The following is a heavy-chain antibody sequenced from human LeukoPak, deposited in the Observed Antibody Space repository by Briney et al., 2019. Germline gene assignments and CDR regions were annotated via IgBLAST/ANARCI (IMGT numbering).Heavy chain of an antibody. CDR1: GYTFTDYY. Sequence: ASVKVSCKASGYTFTDYYIHWLRQAPGQGLEWVGWIKPKSGGTNFAQKFQGRVTMTRDTSISTVYMELTRLTFDDTAVYYCARDRKESGFVHWLSIYDYWGQGTLVTVSS. J-gene: IGHJ4*02. CDR3: ARDRKESGFVHWLSIYDY. D-gene: IGHD3-9*01. CDR2: IKPKSGGT. V-gene: IGHV1-2*02.